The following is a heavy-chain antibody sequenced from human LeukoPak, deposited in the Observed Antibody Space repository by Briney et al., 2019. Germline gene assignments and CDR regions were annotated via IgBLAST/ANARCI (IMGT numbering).Heavy chain of an antibody. CDR1: GYTFTGYY. J-gene: IGHJ5*02. D-gene: IGHD3-3*01. CDR3: ARDGAYYDFWSGYPSPTNWFDP. Sequence: GASVKVSCKASGYTFTGYYMHWVRQAPGQGLEWMGWINPDSGGTNYAQKFQGRVTMTRDTSISTAYMELSRLRSEDTAVYYCARDGAYYDFWSGYPSPTNWFDPWGQGTLVTVSS. V-gene: IGHV1-2*02. CDR2: INPDSGGT.